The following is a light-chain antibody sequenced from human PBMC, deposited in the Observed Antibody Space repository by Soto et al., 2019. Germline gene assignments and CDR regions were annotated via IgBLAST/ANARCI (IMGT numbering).Light chain of an antibody. CDR2: DAA. V-gene: IGKV3-11*01. CDR1: QSISSY. J-gene: IGKJ1*01. CDR3: KWRNNWHRSWT. Sequence: EIVLTQSPATLSLSPGERATLSCRASQSISSYVAWYQQQPGQAPSLLIYDAATRATGIPARFSGSGSGTEFTLTISSSEPEDFAVYVCKWRNNWHRSWTFGQGTKVDIK.